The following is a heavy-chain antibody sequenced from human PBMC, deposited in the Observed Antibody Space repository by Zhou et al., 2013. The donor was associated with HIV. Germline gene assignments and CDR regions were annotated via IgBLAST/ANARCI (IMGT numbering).Heavy chain of an antibody. V-gene: IGHV1-18*01. CDR2: ISAYNGNT. J-gene: IGHJ4*02. D-gene: IGHD5-18*01. CDR1: GYTFSNYG. Sequence: VNLVQSGAEVKKPGASVKVSCKASGYTFSNYGINWVRQAPGQGPEWMGCISAYNGNTKYAQKFQGRVTMTTDTSTNTAYMQLRSLRSDDTAVYYCARELVWGYSYGDYWGQGTLVTVSS. CDR3: ARELVWGYSYGDY.